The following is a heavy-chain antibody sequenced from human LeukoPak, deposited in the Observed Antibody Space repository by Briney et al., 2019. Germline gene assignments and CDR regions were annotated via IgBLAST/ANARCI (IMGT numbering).Heavy chain of an antibody. CDR3: ARTRGSYGDSENYYYYYMDV. V-gene: IGHV4-34*01. J-gene: IGHJ6*03. CDR1: GGSFSGYY. D-gene: IGHD4-17*01. CDR2: INHSGST. Sequence: SETLSLTCAVYGGSFSGYYWSWIRQPPGKGLEWIGEINHSGSTNYNPSLKSRVTISVDTSKNQFSLKLSSVPAADTAVYYCARTRGSYGDSENYYYYYMDVWGKGTTVTVSS.